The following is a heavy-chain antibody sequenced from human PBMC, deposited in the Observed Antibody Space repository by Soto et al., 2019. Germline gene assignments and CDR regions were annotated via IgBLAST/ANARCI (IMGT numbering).Heavy chain of an antibody. Sequence: QVQLMQSGAELKKPGASMKVSCKASGYTFTTYGLSWVRQAPGQGLEWIGWISGYNGDTNYARNLQGRVTMTADTATRTAYLELSSLRSDDTAVYFCARALVYCGSTTCSDDVFDIWGQGTMVTVSS. CDR1: GYTFTTYG. D-gene: IGHD2-2*01. CDR3: ARALVYCGSTTCSDDVFDI. J-gene: IGHJ3*02. CDR2: ISGYNGDT. V-gene: IGHV1-18*01.